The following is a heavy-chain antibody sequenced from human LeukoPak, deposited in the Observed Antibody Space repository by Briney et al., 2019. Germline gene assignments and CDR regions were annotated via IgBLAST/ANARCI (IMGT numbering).Heavy chain of an antibody. CDR3: AKLGSRGTMVRGVIITGYFDY. CDR1: GFNFSSYW. CDR2: INSDGSST. V-gene: IGHV3-74*01. D-gene: IGHD3-10*01. Sequence: PGGSLRLSCAASGFNFSSYWMHWVRQAPGKGLVWVSRINSDGSSTTYADSVKGRFTISRDNSKNTLYLQMNSLRAEDTAVYYCAKLGSRGTMVRGVIITGYFDYWGQGTLVTVSS. J-gene: IGHJ4*02.